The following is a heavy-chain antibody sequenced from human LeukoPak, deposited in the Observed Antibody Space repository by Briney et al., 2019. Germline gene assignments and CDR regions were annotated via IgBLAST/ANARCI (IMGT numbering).Heavy chain of an antibody. CDR3: AGDQGGNRWTY. D-gene: IGHD3-16*01. Sequence: GGSLRLSCAASGFTFSNYSMNWVRQAPGKGLEWVSSISTRSSYIYYVDSVRGRFTISRDNAKKSLYLQMNSLRVEDSAVYYCAGDQGGNRWTYWGQGTLVTVSS. J-gene: IGHJ4*02. CDR1: GFTFSNYS. CDR2: ISTRSSYI. V-gene: IGHV3-21*01.